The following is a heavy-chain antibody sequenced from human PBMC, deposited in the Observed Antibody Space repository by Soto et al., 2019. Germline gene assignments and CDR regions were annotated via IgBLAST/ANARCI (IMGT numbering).Heavy chain of an antibody. V-gene: IGHV4-39*01. Sequence: QLQLQESGPGLVKPSETLSLTCTVSGGSISSSPYYWGWIRQPPGKGLEWIGNIYYNGNTFYNPSLKSRVTISVDRSKNQFSLKLSSVTAADTAVYYCARHGPLSNNWNQLDYWGQGTLVTVSS. CDR2: IYYNGNT. CDR1: GGSISSSPYY. CDR3: ARHGPLSNNWNQLDY. D-gene: IGHD1-1*01. J-gene: IGHJ4*02.